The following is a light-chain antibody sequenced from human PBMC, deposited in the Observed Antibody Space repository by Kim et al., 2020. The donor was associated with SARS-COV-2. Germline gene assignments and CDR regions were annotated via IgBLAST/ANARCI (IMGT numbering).Light chain of an antibody. V-gene: IGLV3-1*01. Sequence: VAHGQTASITCSGDKLGDKYACWYQQKPGQSPVLVIYQDSKRPSGIPERFSGSNSGNTATLTISGTQAMDEADYYCQAWDSSTVVFGGGTQLTVL. CDR3: QAWDSSTVV. J-gene: IGLJ2*01. CDR1: KLGDKY. CDR2: QDS.